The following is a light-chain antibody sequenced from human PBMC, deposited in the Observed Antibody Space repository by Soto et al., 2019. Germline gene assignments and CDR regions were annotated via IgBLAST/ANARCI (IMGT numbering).Light chain of an antibody. CDR3: QQTSTTPGT. CDR2: ASS. Sequence: DVQMTQSPSSLSASVGDSVTITCRSSQTVKTYLNWYQHKPGKALQLLIYASSRLQTGVASRFSGSGSGTYFTLTISSPQPEDFATYYCQQTSTTPGTFGEGTKVE. V-gene: IGKV1-39*01. J-gene: IGKJ1*01. CDR1: QTVKTY.